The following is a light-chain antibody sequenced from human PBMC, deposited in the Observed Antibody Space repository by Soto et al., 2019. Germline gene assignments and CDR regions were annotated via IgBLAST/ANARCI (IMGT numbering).Light chain of an antibody. J-gene: IGLJ2*01. V-gene: IGLV2-14*01. CDR3: NSYTTSSSLA. Sequence: QSALTQPASVSGSPGQSITISCTGTSNDVGAYNYVSWYQQHPGKAPKLMIYEVSNRPSGVSNRFSGSKSGNTGSLTIYGLQAEDEADYYCNSYTTSSSLAFGGGTKVTVL. CDR2: EVS. CDR1: SNDVGAYNY.